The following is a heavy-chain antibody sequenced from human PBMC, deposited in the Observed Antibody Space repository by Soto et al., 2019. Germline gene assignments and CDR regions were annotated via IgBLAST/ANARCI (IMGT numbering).Heavy chain of an antibody. CDR3: ARGLQYGGNADAVDV. CDR2: ILPFFGTA. Sequence: QVHLVQSGAEVKKPGSSVKVSCKYSGGTFRTESINWVRQAPGQGLEWMGGILPFFGTADYAPRFQGRVTIHEDGVTTTGDMELSTVPSQDTAVYSCARGLQYGGNADAVDVWGQGTMVTVSS. D-gene: IGHD2-15*01. J-gene: IGHJ3*01. CDR1: GGTFRTES. V-gene: IGHV1-69*13.